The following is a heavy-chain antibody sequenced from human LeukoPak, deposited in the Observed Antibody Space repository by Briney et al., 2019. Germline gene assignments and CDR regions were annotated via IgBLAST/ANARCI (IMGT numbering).Heavy chain of an antibody. V-gene: IGHV1-2*02. Sequence: ASVTVSCKASGYSVTFFYIHWVRQAPGQGLEWMGWMNATSGGANYAQGFRGSLTMTRDTSITTAYMDLSSLTSDDTAMYYCITSSAYSTSWGAFDIWGQGTMVTVSS. CDR2: MNATSGGA. CDR1: GYSVTFFY. D-gene: IGHD2-2*01. CDR3: ITSSAYSTSWGAFDI. J-gene: IGHJ3*02.